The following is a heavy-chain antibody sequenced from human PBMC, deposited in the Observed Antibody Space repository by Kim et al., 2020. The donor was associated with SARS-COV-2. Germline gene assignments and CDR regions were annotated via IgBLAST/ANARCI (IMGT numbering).Heavy chain of an antibody. D-gene: IGHD1-26*01. CDR1: GFTFSSYD. CDR2: IGTAGDT. Sequence: GGSLRLSCAASGFTFSSYDMHWVRQATGKGLEWVSAIGTAGDTYYPGSVKGRFTISRENAKNSLYLQMYSLRAGDTAVYYCARVGRGYGMDVWGQGTTVTVSS. CDR3: ARVGRGYGMDV. V-gene: IGHV3-13*01. J-gene: IGHJ6*02.